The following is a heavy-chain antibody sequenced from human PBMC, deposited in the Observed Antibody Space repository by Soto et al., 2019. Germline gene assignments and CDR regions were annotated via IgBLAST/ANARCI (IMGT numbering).Heavy chain of an antibody. CDR1: GCTFTSYN. Sequence: AAVRVSCKACGCTFTSYNVHWVRQAPGQGLEWMAIIDPSGGTTYYVQKFEGRVTLTTDTSTSTVYMELSSLRSDDTAVYYCARVRGGGSEYFFDYWGQGTLVTVSS. CDR2: IDPSGGTT. V-gene: IGHV1-46*01. J-gene: IGHJ4*02. CDR3: ARVRGGGSEYFFDY. D-gene: IGHD2-15*01.